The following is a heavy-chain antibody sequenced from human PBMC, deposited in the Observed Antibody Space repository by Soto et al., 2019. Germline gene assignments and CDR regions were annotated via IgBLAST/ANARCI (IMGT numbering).Heavy chain of an antibody. CDR2: ISGSGGST. J-gene: IGHJ4*02. CDR1: GLTLSFTNYA. V-gene: IGHV3-23*01. CDR3: AKCPDYDFWSGYPYFDY. D-gene: IGHD3-3*01. Sequence: XGSLRLSWVASGLTLSFTNYAMGWVSQAPGKGVEWVSAISGSGGSTYYADSVKGRFTTSRDNSKNTLYLQMNSLRAEDTAVYYCAKCPDYDFWSGYPYFDYRGQGARVTV.